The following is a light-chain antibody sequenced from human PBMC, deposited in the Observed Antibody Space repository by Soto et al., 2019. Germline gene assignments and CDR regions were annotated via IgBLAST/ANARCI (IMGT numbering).Light chain of an antibody. V-gene: IGKV4-1*01. Sequence: DIVMTQSPDSLAVSLGERATINCKSSQSVLYNGNNKNYLAWCQQKPGQPPKLLIYWASTRESGVPDRVSVSGSGTYFTLTISSLQAEDVAVYFCQKYYNIPLTFCGATKGEIK. CDR1: QSVLYNGNNKNY. J-gene: IGKJ4*01. CDR2: WAS. CDR3: QKYYNIPLT.